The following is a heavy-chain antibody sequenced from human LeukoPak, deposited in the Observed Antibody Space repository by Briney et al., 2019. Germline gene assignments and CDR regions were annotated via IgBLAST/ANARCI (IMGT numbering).Heavy chain of an antibody. CDR2: INHSGST. D-gene: IGHD3-3*01. CDR3: ARIRQDYDFWSGYYTGNFDY. J-gene: IGHJ4*02. V-gene: IGHV4-34*01. Sequence: PSETLSLTCAVYGGSFSGYYWSWIRQPPGKGLEWIGEINHSGSTNYNPSLKSRVTISVDRSKNQFSLKLSSVTAADTAVYYCARIRQDYDFWSGYYTGNFDYWGQGTLVTVSS. CDR1: GGSFSGYY.